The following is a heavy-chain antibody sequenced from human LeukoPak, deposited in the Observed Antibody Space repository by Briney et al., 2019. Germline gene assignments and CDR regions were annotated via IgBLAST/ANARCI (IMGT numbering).Heavy chain of an antibody. Sequence: GGSLRLSCAASGFTFSSHAMNWVRQAPGKGLEWVAVISYDGSNKYYVDSVKGRFTISRDNSKNTLYLQMNSLRDEDTAVYYCAKDRGEQWLVASFDYWGQGTLVTVSS. J-gene: IGHJ4*02. CDR1: GFTFSSHA. V-gene: IGHV3-30*18. CDR2: ISYDGSNK. CDR3: AKDRGEQWLVASFDY. D-gene: IGHD6-19*01.